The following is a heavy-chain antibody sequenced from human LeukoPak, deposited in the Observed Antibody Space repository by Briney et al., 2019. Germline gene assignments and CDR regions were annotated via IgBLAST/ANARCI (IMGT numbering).Heavy chain of an antibody. J-gene: IGHJ4*02. D-gene: IGHD6-13*01. CDR2: ISRSSTTI. Sequence: GGSLRLSCAASGFTFSNYSMNWVRQAPGKGLEWVSYISRSSTTIYYADSVKGRFTISRDNAKNSLYLQMNSLRAEDTAVYYCATSGYSSSWYFGWGQGTLVTVSS. V-gene: IGHV3-48*01. CDR3: ATSGYSSSWYFG. CDR1: GFTFSNYS.